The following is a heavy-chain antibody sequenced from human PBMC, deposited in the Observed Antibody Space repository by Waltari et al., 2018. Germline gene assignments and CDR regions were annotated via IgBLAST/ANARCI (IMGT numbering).Heavy chain of an antibody. J-gene: IGHJ4*02. V-gene: IGHV1-2*02. CDR1: GYPFIDYY. CDR3: AKLSPD. D-gene: IGHD3-16*02. Sequence: QVRLVQSGPEVRKPGTSVRVSCKTSGYPFIDYYINWVRQAPGQGLEWMGWINPRDGETNCAQKFQDRLTMTRDTSTSTFYMKLTGLKSDDTAVYYCAKLSPDWGQGTLVIVSS. CDR2: INPRDGET.